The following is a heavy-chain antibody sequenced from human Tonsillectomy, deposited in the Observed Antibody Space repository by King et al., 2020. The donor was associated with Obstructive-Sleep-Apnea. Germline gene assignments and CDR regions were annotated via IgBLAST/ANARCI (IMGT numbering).Heavy chain of an antibody. CDR2: IYPGDFYT. CDR3: ALTSTGWFVS. V-gene: IGHV5-51*01. Sequence: QLVQSGAEVKKPGESLKISCQGSGYIFPNYWIGWVRPMPGKGLEWMGIIYPGDFYTDNSPSFQRQVTLPVAKYNRSAYLLWCSLRASDTAIYYCALTSTGWFVSWGQGTLVTVSS. D-gene: IGHD2-8*02. J-gene: IGHJ5*01. CDR1: GYIFPNYW.